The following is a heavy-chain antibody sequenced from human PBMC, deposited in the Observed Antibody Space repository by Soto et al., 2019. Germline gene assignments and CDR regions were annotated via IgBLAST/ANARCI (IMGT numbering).Heavy chain of an antibody. V-gene: IGHV1-18*04. CDR2: ISIYSGNT. Sequence: QVQLVQSGAEVKMPGASVKVSCKASGYPFSSHGFTWVRQAPGQGLEWMGWISIYSGNTHYAQKFQRRLTLTTDESTSTAYLELTSLTSDDTAVYYCARSPRATEPVDHWGQGTLGSVS. J-gene: IGHJ4*02. CDR3: ARSPRATEPVDH. CDR1: GYPFSSHG.